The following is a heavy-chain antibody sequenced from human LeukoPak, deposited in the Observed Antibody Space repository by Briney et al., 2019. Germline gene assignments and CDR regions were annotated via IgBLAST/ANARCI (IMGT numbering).Heavy chain of an antibody. CDR2: IKKDGSER. CDR1: GFNFRAYW. J-gene: IGHJ4*02. CDR3: TWSGEAD. V-gene: IGHV3-7*01. Sequence: GGSLRLSCTTSGFNFRAYWMGWVRQAPGKGLEWVADIKKDGSERYYVDSVKGRFTVSRDNAKNSLFLQMNSLRAEDTAVYYCTWSGEADWGQGTLVTVSS. D-gene: IGHD3-3*01.